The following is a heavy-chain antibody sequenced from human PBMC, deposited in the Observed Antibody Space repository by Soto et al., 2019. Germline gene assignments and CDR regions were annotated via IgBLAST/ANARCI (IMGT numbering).Heavy chain of an antibody. D-gene: IGHD1-26*01. V-gene: IGHV3-15*07. J-gene: IGHJ4*01. CDR2: VKSKADGGSG. CDR3: TTDSRTTLPEIRFDY. Sequence: EGSLRLSCAASGFPFNNAWINWVRQVPGKGLEWVGRVKSKADGGSGDYAAPVKGRFVVSRDDSKDIVYLQMNSLKIEDTGVYYCTTDSRTTLPEIRFDYWGHGTQVTAPQ. CDR1: GFPFNNAW.